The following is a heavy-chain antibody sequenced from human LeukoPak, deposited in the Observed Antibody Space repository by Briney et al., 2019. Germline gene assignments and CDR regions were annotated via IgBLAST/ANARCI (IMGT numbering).Heavy chain of an antibody. CDR2: ISDNGGRT. V-gene: IGHV3-23*01. CDR3: ATDREGDPSAYYLV. D-gene: IGHD3-22*01. CDR1: GFTFSGYA. J-gene: IGHJ4*02. Sequence: GGSLRLSCAASGFTFSGYAMSWVRQAPGKGLEWVSTISDNGGRTYYADSVKGRFTISRDNFKNTQFLQMNSLRAEDSAVYYCATDREGDPSAYYLVGGQGTLITVSS.